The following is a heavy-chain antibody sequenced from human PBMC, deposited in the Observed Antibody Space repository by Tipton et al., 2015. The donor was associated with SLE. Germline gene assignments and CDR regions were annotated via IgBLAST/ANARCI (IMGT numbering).Heavy chain of an antibody. Sequence: TLSLTCAVYGGPFSGYYWSWIRQPPRKGLEWIGYIYYSGSTNYNPSLKSRVTISVDTSKNQFSLKLSSVTAADTAVYYCARAASNSRGSGFFDYWGQGTLVTVSS. J-gene: IGHJ4*02. V-gene: IGHV4-59*01. CDR1: GGPFSGYY. CDR2: IYYSGST. CDR3: ARAASNSRGSGFFDY. D-gene: IGHD3-22*01.